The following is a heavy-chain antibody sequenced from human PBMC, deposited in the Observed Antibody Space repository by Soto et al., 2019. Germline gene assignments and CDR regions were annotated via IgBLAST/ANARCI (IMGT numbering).Heavy chain of an antibody. CDR3: TRGYSRGCFDC. CDR1: GFTFSSYE. CDR2: ISSSCSTI. V-gene: IGHV3-48*03. Sequence: PGGSLRLSCAASGFTFSSYEMNWVRQAPGKGLEWVSYISSSCSTIYYADSVKGRFTISRDNAKNSLYLQMNSLRAEDTAVYYGTRGYSRGCFDCWGQGPLVTVAS. J-gene: IGHJ4*02. D-gene: IGHD6-19*01.